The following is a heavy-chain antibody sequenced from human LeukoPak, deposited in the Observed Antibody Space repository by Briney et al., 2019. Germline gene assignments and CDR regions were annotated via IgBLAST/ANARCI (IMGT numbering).Heavy chain of an antibody. V-gene: IGHV3-11*04. J-gene: IGHJ4*02. Sequence: GGSLRLSCAASGFTFSDYYMSWIRQAPGKGLEWVSYISSSGSTINYADSVKGRFTISRDNSKNTLYLQMNSLSAEDTAVYYCARGIRIAVAGNIDYWGQGTLVTVSS. CDR2: ISSSGSTI. CDR3: ARGIRIAVAGNIDY. D-gene: IGHD6-19*01. CDR1: GFTFSDYY.